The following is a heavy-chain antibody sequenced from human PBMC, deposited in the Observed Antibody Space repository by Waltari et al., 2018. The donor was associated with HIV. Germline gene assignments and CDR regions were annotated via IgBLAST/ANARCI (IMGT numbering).Heavy chain of an antibody. V-gene: IGHV4-59*01. D-gene: IGHD3-10*01. CDR1: GGSISSYY. J-gene: IGHJ4*02. Sequence: QVQLQESGPGLVKPSETLSLTCTVSGGSISSYYWSWIRQPPGKGLEWIGYIYYSGCTNSNPSLKSRVTISVDTSKYQFSLKLSSVTAADTAVYYCARAGGYRAYFDYWGQGTLVTVSS. CDR2: IYYSGCT. CDR3: ARAGGYRAYFDY.